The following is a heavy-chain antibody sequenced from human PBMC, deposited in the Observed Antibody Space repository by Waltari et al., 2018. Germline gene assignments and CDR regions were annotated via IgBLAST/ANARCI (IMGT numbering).Heavy chain of an antibody. CDR3: TKANCGGDCPGRNWFDP. CDR2: IKSESDGGTT. CDR1: GFIFPDAW. J-gene: IGHJ5*02. V-gene: IGHV3-15*05. D-gene: IGHD2-21*02. Sequence: EVQLVESGGGLVKPGGSLILSCTASGFIFPDAWLSGVRQAPGKGLELVGRIKSESDGGTTEFVAPVEGRFIISRDDSKSTLYLQMNSLKVEDTAMYYCTKANCGGDCPGRNWFDPWGRGTLVTVSS.